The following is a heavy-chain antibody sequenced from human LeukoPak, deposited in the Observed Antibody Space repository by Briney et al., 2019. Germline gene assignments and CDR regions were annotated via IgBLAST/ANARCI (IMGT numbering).Heavy chain of an antibody. CDR1: GGSISSYY. CDR3: AKHYSSGWYYFDY. CDR2: IYYSGST. Sequence: SETLSLTCTVSGGSISSYYWSWIRQPPGKGLEWIGYIYYSGSTNYNPSLKSRVTISVDTSKNQFSLKLGSVTAADTAVYYCAKHYSSGWYYFDYWGQGTLVTVSS. V-gene: IGHV4-59*08. J-gene: IGHJ4*02. D-gene: IGHD6-19*01.